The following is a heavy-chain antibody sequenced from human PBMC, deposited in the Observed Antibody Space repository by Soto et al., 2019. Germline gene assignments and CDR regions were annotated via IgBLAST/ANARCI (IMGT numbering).Heavy chain of an antibody. V-gene: IGHV4-59*12. CDR2: IYYSGST. D-gene: IGHD1-26*01. J-gene: IGHJ5*01. CDR1: GGSISSYY. Sequence: SETLSLTCTVSGGSISSYYWSWIRQPPGKELEWIGYIYYSGSTNYNPSLKSRVTISVDTSKNQFSLKLSSVTAADTAVYYCARDKDGGSYSGFLFDYWGHGTLVTVSS. CDR3: ARDKDGGSYSGFLFDY.